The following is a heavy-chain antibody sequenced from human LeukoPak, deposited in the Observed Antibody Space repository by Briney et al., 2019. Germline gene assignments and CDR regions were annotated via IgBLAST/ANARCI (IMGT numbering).Heavy chain of an antibody. J-gene: IGHJ4*02. CDR2: INPNSGGT. CDR1: GYTFTSYD. V-gene: IGHV1-2*02. D-gene: IGHD1-26*01. Sequence: ASVKVSCKASGYTFTSYDINWVRQATGQGLEWVGWINPNSGGTNYAQKFQGRVTMTRDTSISTAYMELSRLRSDDTAVYYCARPDRLGATTWVDYWGQGTLVTVSS. CDR3: ARPDRLGATTWVDY.